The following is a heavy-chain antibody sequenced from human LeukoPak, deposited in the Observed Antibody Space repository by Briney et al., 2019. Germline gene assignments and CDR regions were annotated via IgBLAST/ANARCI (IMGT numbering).Heavy chain of an antibody. CDR1: GFTFSGYA. CDR2: VSGSGGST. CDR3: GKHRYSSAWDYFDY. D-gene: IGHD6-19*01. V-gene: IGHV3-23*01. Sequence: PGGSLRLSCSASGFTFSGYAMSWVRQAPGKGLERVSGVSGSGGSTYYPASWKGRFTISRDNSKNTLYLQMNSLRADDTAVYYCGKHRYSSAWDYFDYWGQGTLVTVSS. J-gene: IGHJ4*02.